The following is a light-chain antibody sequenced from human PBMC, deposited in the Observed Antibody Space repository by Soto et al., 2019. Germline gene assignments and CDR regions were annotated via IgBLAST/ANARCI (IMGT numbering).Light chain of an antibody. V-gene: IGKV1-39*01. J-gene: IGKJ5*01. CDR2: AAS. Sequence: SQMTQSPSSLSASAGDRVSITCRASQRISNYLNWYQHKPGKAPKLLIYAASSLQSGVPSRFSGSGSGTNFTPTISSLQPDDCATYYCHQSYDLPPFGQGTR. CDR3: HQSYDLPP. CDR1: QRISNY.